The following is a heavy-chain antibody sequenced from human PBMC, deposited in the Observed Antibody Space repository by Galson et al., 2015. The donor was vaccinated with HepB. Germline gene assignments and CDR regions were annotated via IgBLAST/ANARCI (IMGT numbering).Heavy chain of an antibody. CDR1: GGSMSRYY. D-gene: IGHD3-10*01. J-gene: IGHJ6*02. Sequence: ETLSLTCTVSGGSMSRYYWNWIRQPPGKGLEWIGYISHTGSINYSPSLKSRVTISVDMSKNQFSLKLSSVTAADTAVYYCASAKVLWFGVMGHYYSMDVWGQGTTVTVSS. CDR3: ASAKVLWFGVMGHYYSMDV. V-gene: IGHV4-59*01. CDR2: ISHTGSI.